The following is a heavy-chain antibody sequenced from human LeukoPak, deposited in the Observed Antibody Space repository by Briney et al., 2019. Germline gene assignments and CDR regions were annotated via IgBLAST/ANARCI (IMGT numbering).Heavy chain of an antibody. CDR2: ISYDGSNK. CDR1: GFTFSSYG. CDR3: AKEGIQLWLNN. V-gene: IGHV3-30*18. J-gene: IGHJ4*02. D-gene: IGHD5-18*01. Sequence: GGSLRLSCAASGFTFSSYGMHWVRQAPGKGLEWVAVISYDGSNKYYAASVKGRFTISRDNSKNTLYLQMNSLRAKDTAVYYCAKEGIQLWLNNWGQGTLVTVSS.